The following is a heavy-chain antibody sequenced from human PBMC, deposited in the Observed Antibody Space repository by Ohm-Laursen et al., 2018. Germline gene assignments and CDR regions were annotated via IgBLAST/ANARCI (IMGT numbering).Heavy chain of an antibody. D-gene: IGHD3-22*01. V-gene: IGHV4-39*01. CDR3: ARSITMIVVAD. J-gene: IGHJ4*02. Sequence: GTLSLTCTVSGGSISSSSYYWGWIRQPPGKGLEWIGSIYYSGSTYYNPSLKSRVTISVDTSKNQFSLKLSSVTAADTAVYYCARSITMIVVADWGQGTLVTVSS. CDR2: IYYSGST. CDR1: GGSISSSSYY.